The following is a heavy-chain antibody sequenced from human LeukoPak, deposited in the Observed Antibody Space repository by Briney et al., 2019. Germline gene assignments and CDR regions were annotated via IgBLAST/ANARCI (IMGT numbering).Heavy chain of an antibody. Sequence: GGSLRLSCAASGFTVSSNYMSWVRQAPGKGLEWVSVIYSGGSTYYADSVKGRFTISRDNSKNTLYLQMNSLRAEDTAVYYCARSQLLWFGETLVWGQGTLVTVSS. CDR2: IYSGGST. CDR3: ARSQLLWFGETLV. J-gene: IGHJ4*02. V-gene: IGHV3-53*01. CDR1: GFTVSSNY. D-gene: IGHD3-10*01.